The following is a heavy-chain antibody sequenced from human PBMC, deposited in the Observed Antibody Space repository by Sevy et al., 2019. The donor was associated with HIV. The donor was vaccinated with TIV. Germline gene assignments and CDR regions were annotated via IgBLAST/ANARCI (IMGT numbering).Heavy chain of an antibody. J-gene: IGHJ6*02. CDR1: GGSFSGYY. V-gene: IGHV4-34*01. D-gene: IGHD2-2*01. CDR3: ARGRVKCSSTSCLFYYYYGMDV. CDR2: FNHSGST. Sequence: SETLSLTCAVYGGSFSGYYWSWIRQPPGKGLEWIGEFNHSGSTNYNPSLKSRVTISVDTSKNQFSLKLSSVTAADTAVYYCARGRVKCSSTSCLFYYYYGMDVWGQGTTVTVSS.